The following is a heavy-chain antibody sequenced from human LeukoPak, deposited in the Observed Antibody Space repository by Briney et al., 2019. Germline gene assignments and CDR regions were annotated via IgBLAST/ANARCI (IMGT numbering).Heavy chain of an antibody. CDR1: GFTFSSYS. CDR2: ISSSSSYI. V-gene: IGHV3-21*01. Sequence: GGSLRLSCAASGFTFSSYSMNWVRQAPGKGLEWVSSISSSSSYIYYADSVKGRFTISRDNAKNSLYLQMNSLRAEDTAVYYCARGSGVVITPDASDIWGQGTMVTVSS. D-gene: IGHD3-3*01. CDR3: ARGSGVVITPDASDI. J-gene: IGHJ3*02.